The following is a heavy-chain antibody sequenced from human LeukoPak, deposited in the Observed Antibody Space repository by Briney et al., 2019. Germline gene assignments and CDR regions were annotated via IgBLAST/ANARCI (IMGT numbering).Heavy chain of an antibody. J-gene: IGHJ4*02. CDR1: GGSFSGYY. Sequence: PSETLSLTCAVYGGSFSGYYWSWIRQPPGKGLEWIGEINHSGSTNYNPSLKSRVTISVDTSKNQFSLKLSSVTAADTAVYYCARDSMVRGVIRGGFDYWGQGTLVTVSS. D-gene: IGHD3-10*01. V-gene: IGHV4-34*01. CDR3: ARDSMVRGVIRGGFDY. CDR2: INHSGST.